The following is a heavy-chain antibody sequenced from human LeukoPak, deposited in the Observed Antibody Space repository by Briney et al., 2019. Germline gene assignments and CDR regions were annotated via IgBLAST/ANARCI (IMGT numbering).Heavy chain of an antibody. CDR3: ARDDLDRSGNTCYPDNY. CDR1: GYTFTSYG. Sequence: ASVKVSCKASGYTFTSYGITWVRQAPGQGLEWMGWISAYNGNTKYAQNFQGRVTMTTDTSTDTAYMELRNLRSDDTAFYYCARDDLDRSGNTCYPDNYWGQGTLVAVSS. J-gene: IGHJ4*02. V-gene: IGHV1-18*01. D-gene: IGHD2-15*01. CDR2: ISAYNGNT.